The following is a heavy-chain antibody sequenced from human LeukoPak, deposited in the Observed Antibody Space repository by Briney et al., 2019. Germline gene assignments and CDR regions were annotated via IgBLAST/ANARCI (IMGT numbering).Heavy chain of an antibody. D-gene: IGHD3-22*01. CDR3: ARCPESSVYYYELDS. V-gene: IGHV3-30*03. J-gene: IGHJ4*02. Sequence: PGRSLGLSCAASGFTFSIYGMHWVRQAPGKGLEWVAVISYHGNNKYYADSVKGRFTISRDNSKNTLYLQMNSLRAEDTAVYYCARCPESSVYYYELDSWGQGTLVTVSS. CDR1: GFTFSIYG. CDR2: ISYHGNNK.